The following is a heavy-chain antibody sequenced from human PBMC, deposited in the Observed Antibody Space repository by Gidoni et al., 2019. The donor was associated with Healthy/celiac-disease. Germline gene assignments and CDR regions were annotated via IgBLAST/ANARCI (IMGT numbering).Heavy chain of an antibody. Sequence: HVTLRESGPALVKPTQTLPLTCPFSGFSLSPIGMCVIWSRQRPGKALEWLARIDWDDDKYYSTSLKTRLTISKDTSKNQVVLTMTNMDPVETATYYCARWGYSSSWYYFDYWGQGTLVTVSS. CDR2: IDWDDDK. CDR3: ARWGYSSSWYYFDY. D-gene: IGHD6-13*01. CDR1: GFSLSPIGMC. V-gene: IGHV2-70*15. J-gene: IGHJ4*02.